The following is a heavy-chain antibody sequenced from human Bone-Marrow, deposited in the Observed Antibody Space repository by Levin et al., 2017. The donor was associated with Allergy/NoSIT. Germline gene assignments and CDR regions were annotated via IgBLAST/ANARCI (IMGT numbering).Heavy chain of an antibody. CDR1: GFTVSSNY. D-gene: IGHD3-10*01. CDR3: ASGWFGELLSH. V-gene: IGHV3-53*01. CDR2: IYSGGST. Sequence: GGSLRLSCAASGFTVSSNYMSWVRQAPGKGPEWVSVIYSGGSTYYADSVKGRFTISRDNSKNTLYLQMNSLSAEATAVYYSASGWFGELLSHWGQGTLVTVSS. J-gene: IGHJ4*02.